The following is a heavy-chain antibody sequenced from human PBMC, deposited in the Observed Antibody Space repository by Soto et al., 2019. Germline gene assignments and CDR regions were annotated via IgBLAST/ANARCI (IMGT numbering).Heavy chain of an antibody. Sequence: PSETLSLTCAVYGGSFSGYYWSWIRQPPGKGLEWIGEINHSGSTNYNPSLKSRVTISVDTSKNQFSLKLSSVTAADTAVYYCARGQGPHYDFWSGYYRAYGMDVWGQGTTVTVSS. CDR3: ARGQGPHYDFWSGYYRAYGMDV. J-gene: IGHJ6*02. V-gene: IGHV4-34*01. CDR2: INHSGST. D-gene: IGHD3-3*01. CDR1: GGSFSGYY.